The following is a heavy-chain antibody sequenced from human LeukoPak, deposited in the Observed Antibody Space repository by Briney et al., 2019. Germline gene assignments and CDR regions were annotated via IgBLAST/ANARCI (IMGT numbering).Heavy chain of an antibody. J-gene: IGHJ1*01. V-gene: IGHV4-59*01. CDR2: IYNSGST. D-gene: IGHD3-22*01. CDR3: AKTMYYYDSSGYYYFQH. CDR1: GGSISSYY. Sequence: SETLSLTCTLSGGSISSYYWSWIRQPPGKGLEGIGYIYNSGSTNYNPSLESRVTISVDTSKNQVSLKLSSVTAADTAVYYCAKTMYYYDSSGYYYFQHWGQGTLVTVSS.